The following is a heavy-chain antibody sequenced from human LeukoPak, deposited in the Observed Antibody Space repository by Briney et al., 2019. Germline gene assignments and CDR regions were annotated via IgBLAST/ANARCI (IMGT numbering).Heavy chain of an antibody. CDR1: GYSFTSYW. V-gene: IGHV5-51*01. D-gene: IGHD2-2*01. Sequence: GASLKISCKGSGYSFTSYWIGWVRQMPGKGLEWMGIIYPGDSDTRYSPSFQGQVTTSADKSISTAYLQWSSLKASDTAMYYCARRPAADAFDIWGQGTMVTVSS. CDR2: IYPGDSDT. CDR3: ARRPAADAFDI. J-gene: IGHJ3*02.